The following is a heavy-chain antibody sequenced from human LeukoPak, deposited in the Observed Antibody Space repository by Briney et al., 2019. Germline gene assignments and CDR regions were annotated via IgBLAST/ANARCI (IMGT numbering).Heavy chain of an antibody. CDR3: AKDAVCTSGICYTFFDY. D-gene: IGHD2-8*01. Sequence: GGSLRLSCAASGFTFSSYSMNWVRQAPGKGLEWVSAISGNGGSTYYADSVKGRFTISRDNSKNTLYLQMNSLRAEDPAVIYCAKDAVCTSGICYTFFDYWGQGTLVTVSS. CDR2: ISGNGGST. CDR1: GFTFSSYS. V-gene: IGHV3-23*01. J-gene: IGHJ4*02.